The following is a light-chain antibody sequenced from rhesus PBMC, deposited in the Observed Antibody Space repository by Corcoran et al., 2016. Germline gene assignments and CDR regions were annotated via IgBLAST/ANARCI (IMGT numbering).Light chain of an antibody. J-gene: IGKJ1*01. CDR1: QGISSY. CDR2: YAN. CDR3: QQGNSNPWT. V-gene: IGKV1-32*02. Sequence: DIQMSQSPSSLSASVGDRVTITCRASQGISSYLNWYQQKPGKAPKLLIYYANSLASGVPSRFIGSGSGTEFTLTISSLQPEDFATYYCQQGNSNPWTFGQGTKVEIK.